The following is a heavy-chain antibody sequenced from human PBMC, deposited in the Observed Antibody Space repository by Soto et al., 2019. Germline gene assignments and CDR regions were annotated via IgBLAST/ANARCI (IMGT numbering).Heavy chain of an antibody. CDR1: GDSVSSNSAA. J-gene: IGHJ6*02. CDR2: TYYRSKWYN. D-gene: IGHD2-15*01. CDR3: ARVVVDSHYYYYGMDV. V-gene: IGHV6-1*01. Sequence: SQTLSLTCAISGDSVSSNSAAWNWIRQSPSRGLEWLGRTYYRSKWYNDYAVSVKSRITINPDTSKNQFSLQLNSVTPEDTAVYYCARVVVDSHYYYYGMDVWGQGTTVTVSS.